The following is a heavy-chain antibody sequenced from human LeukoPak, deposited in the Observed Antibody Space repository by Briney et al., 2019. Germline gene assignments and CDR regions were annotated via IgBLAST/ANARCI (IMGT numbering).Heavy chain of an antibody. CDR1: GGSISSGGYY. D-gene: IGHD1-1*01. V-gene: IGHV4-31*03. J-gene: IGHJ4*02. CDR3: ARDSRDDFPNRGFDY. Sequence: SQTLSLTCTVSGGSISSGGYYWSWIRQHPGKGLEWIGYIYYSGSTYYNPSLKSRVTISVDTSKNRFSLKLSSVTAADTAVYYCARDSRDDFPNRGFDYWGQGTLVTVSS. CDR2: IYYSGST.